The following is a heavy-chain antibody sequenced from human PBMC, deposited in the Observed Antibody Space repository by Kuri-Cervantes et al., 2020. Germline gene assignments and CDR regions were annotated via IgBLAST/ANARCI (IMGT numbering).Heavy chain of an antibody. V-gene: IGHV3-33*06. CDR1: GFTFSNYG. Sequence: GESLKISCAASGFTFSNYGIHWVRQAPGKGLEWVSIIWWDGNNKYYADSVKGRFTISRDNSKNTLYLQMNSLRAEDTAVYYCAKGPGGSSSGWYVGIDCGQGTLVTVSS. J-gene: IGHJ4*02. D-gene: IGHD6-19*01. CDR2: IWWDGNNK. CDR3: AKGPGGSSSGWYVGID.